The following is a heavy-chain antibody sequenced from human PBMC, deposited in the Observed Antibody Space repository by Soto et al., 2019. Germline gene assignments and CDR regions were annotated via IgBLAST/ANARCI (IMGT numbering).Heavy chain of an antibody. J-gene: IGHJ4*02. V-gene: IGHV4-34*01. CDR1: GGSFSGYY. Sequence: QVQLQQWGAGLLKPSETLSLTCAVYGGSFSGYYWSWIRQPPGKGLEWIGEINHSGSTNYNPSLKSRVTISIDTSKNQFSLKLSSLTAADTAVYYCARGFVTYCSGGSCYLFDYWGQGTLVTVSS. CDR3: ARGFVTYCSGGSCYLFDY. CDR2: INHSGST. D-gene: IGHD2-15*01.